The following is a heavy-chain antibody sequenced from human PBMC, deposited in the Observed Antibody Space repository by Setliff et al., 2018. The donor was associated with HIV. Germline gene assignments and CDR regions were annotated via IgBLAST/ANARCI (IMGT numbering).Heavy chain of an antibody. J-gene: IGHJ6*03. CDR3: ARHGYQLLLPYYYYMDV. V-gene: IGHV3-74*01. D-gene: IGHD2-2*01. CDR1: GFIFSSYG. CDR2: IDSDGSST. Sequence: PGGSLRLSCAASGFIFSSYGTHWVRQAPGKGLVWVSRIDSDGSSTNYADSVKGRFTISRDNSKDTLYFQMNSLRVEDTAVYYCARHGYQLLLPYYYYMDVWGKGATVTVSS.